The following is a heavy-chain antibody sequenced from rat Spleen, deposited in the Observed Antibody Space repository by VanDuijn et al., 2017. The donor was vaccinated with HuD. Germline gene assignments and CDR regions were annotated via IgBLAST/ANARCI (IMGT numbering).Heavy chain of an antibody. Sequence: EVQLVESGGGLVQPGRSLKLSCAASGFTFSDFFMAWIRQAPGKGLEWVASVTNTGGGTYYPDSVKGRFTISRDDARSTLYLQMNSLRSGDTATYYCSPLPGHNLDYCGQGVMVTASS. CDR3: SPLPGHNLDY. CDR1: GFTFSDFF. V-gene: IGHV5-31*01. CDR2: VTNTGGGT. D-gene: IGHD1-4*01. J-gene: IGHJ2*01.